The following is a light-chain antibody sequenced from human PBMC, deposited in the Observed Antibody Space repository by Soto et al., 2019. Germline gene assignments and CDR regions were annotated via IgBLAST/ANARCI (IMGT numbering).Light chain of an antibody. J-gene: IGKJ2*01. CDR2: GAS. CDR1: QSVSSN. Sequence: EIVMTQSPATLSLSPXERATLSCRASQSVSSNVAWYQQIPGQTPRLLIYGASTRATGIPVRFSGSGSGTEFTLTISSLQSEDFAVYYCHQYDDGPYTFGQGTKEDIK. CDR3: HQYDDGPYT. V-gene: IGKV3-15*01.